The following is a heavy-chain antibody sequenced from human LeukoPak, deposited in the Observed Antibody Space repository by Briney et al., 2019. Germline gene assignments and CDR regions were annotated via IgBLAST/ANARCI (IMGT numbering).Heavy chain of an antibody. J-gene: IGHJ6*02. V-gene: IGHV1-24*01. Sequence: ASVKVSCKVSGYTLTELSMHWVRQAPGKGLEWMGGFDPEDGETIYAQKFQGRVTMTEDTSTDTAYMELSSLRSEDTAVYYCATPSVRGVIPYYYYGMDVWGQGTTVTVSS. CDR3: ATPSVRGVIPYYYYGMDV. CDR2: FDPEDGET. CDR1: GYTLTELS. D-gene: IGHD3-10*01.